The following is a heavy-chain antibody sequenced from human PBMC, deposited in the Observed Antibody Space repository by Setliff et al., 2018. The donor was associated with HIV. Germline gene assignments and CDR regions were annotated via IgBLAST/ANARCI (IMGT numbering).Heavy chain of an antibody. J-gene: IGHJ1*01. V-gene: IGHV1-69*13. CDR3: ARVFKGRDGYYNLRSQS. D-gene: IGHD1-26*01. CDR2: IIPIFGTT. CDR1: GGTFSRYT. Sequence: SVKVSCKSSGGTFSRYTISWVRQAPGQGLEWMGGIIPIFGTTHYAQKFQGRVSMTADASTSTSYMELSSLRSDDTAVYYCARVFKGRDGYYNLRSQSWGQGTLVTVS.